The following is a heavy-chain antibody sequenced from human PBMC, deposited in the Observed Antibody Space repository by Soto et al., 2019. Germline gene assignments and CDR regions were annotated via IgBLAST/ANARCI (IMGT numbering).Heavy chain of an antibody. CDR3: ARVNAATPRRYIDY. V-gene: IGHV3-74*01. D-gene: IGHD2-2*01. CDR1: GFTFSSYW. Sequence: GGSLRLSCAASGFTFSSYWMHWVRQAPGKGLVWVSRINSDGSSTSYADSVKGRFTISRDNAKNTLYLQMNSLRAVDTAVYYCARVNAATPRRYIDYWGQGTLVTVSS. J-gene: IGHJ4*02. CDR2: INSDGSST.